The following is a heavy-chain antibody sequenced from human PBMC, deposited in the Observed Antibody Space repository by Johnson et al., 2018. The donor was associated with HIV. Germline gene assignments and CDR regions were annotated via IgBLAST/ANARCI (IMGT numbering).Heavy chain of an antibody. Sequence: QVQLVESGGGVVQPGGSLRLSCAASGFTFSSYGMHWVRQAPGKGLEWVAFIRYDGSNKYYADSVKGRFTISRDNSKNTLYLQMNSLRVEDTALYYCTKDIGGDGKLDAFDIWGQGTMVTVSS. D-gene: IGHD5-24*01. CDR2: IRYDGSNK. CDR1: GFTFSSYG. J-gene: IGHJ3*02. V-gene: IGHV3-30*02. CDR3: TKDIGGDGKLDAFDI.